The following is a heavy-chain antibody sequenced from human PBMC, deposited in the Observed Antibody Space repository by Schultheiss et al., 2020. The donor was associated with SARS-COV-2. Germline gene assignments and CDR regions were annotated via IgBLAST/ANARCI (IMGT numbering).Heavy chain of an antibody. D-gene: IGHD2-21*02. V-gene: IGHV4-61*01. CDR3: ARVEVRVTPVGFDY. Sequence: SQTLSLTCTVSGGSVSSGSYYWSWIRQPPGKGLEWIGYIYYSGSTNYNPSLKSRVTISVDTSKNQFSLKLSSVTAADTAVYYCARVEVRVTPVGFDYWGQGTLVTVSS. J-gene: IGHJ4*02. CDR1: GGSVSSGSYY. CDR2: IYYSGST.